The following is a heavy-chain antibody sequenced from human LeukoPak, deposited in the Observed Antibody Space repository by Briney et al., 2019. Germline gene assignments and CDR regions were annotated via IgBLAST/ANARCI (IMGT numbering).Heavy chain of an antibody. CDR3: ARARAYYYGSGSFDY. CDR1: GDSFSYFY. CDR2: IYNSGST. J-gene: IGHJ4*02. V-gene: IGHV4-59*08. Sequence: SETLSLTCTVSGDSFSYFYWSWIRQPPGKGLEWIGYIYNSGSTNYNPSLKSRVTISVDTSKNQFSLKLSSVTAADTAVYYCARARAYYYGSGSFDYWGQGTLVTVSS. D-gene: IGHD3-10*01.